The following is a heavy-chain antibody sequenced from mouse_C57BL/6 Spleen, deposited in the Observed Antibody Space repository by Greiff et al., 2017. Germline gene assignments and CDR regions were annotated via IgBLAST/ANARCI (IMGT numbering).Heavy chain of an antibody. CDR2: INPNNGGT. V-gene: IGHV1-22*01. J-gene: IGHJ4*01. Sequence: EVQLQQSGPELVKPGASVKMSCKASGYTFTDYNMHWVKQSHGKSLEWIGYINPNNGGTSYNQKFKGKATLTVNKSSSSADMELRSRTSEDSAVYDCAWLRVTTYYYAIDYWGQGTSVTVSS. CDR1: GYTFTDYN. D-gene: IGHD2-2*01. CDR3: AWLRVTTYYYAIDY.